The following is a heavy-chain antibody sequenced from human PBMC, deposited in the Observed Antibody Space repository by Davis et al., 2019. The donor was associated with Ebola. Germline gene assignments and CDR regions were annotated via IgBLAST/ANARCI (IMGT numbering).Heavy chain of an antibody. CDR1: GFTFTSFA. V-gene: IGHV3-23*01. J-gene: IGHJ3*02. CDR2: ISASGATT. D-gene: IGHD3-3*01. Sequence: GESLKISCAASGFTFTSFAMSWVRQAPGKGLQWVSCISASGATTYYADSVKGRFTISRDNSKNTLFLQMSSLRTEDTAVYYCARGSVRFLEWLSQNAFDIWGQGTMVTVSS. CDR3: ARGSVRFLEWLSQNAFDI.